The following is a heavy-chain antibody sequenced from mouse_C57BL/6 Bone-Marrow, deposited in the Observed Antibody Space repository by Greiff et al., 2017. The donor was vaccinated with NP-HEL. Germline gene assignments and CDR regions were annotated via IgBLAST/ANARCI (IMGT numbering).Heavy chain of an antibody. CDR2: IDPSDSYT. CDR3: ARKSYYDYDGFAY. Sequence: VQVVESGAELVRPGTSVKLSCKASGYTFTSYWMHWVKQRPGQGLEWIGVIDPSDSYTNYNQKFKGKATLTVDTSSSTAYMQLSSLTSEDSAVYYCARKSYYDYDGFAYWGQGTLVTVSA. D-gene: IGHD2-4*01. V-gene: IGHV1-59*01. J-gene: IGHJ3*01. CDR1: GYTFTSYW.